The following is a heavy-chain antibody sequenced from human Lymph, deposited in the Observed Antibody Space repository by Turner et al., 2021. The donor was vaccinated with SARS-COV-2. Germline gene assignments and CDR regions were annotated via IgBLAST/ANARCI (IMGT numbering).Heavy chain of an antibody. V-gene: IGHV3-48*02. J-gene: IGHJ6*02. Sequence: EVQLVESGGGLVQPGGSLRHSCAASGFTFSSYSMNWVRQAPVKGLEWVSYISISSSTIYYADSVKGRFTISRDNAKNSLYLQMNSLRDEDTAVYYCARDRGGYGAYYYGMDVWGQGTTVTVSS. CDR1: GFTFSSYS. CDR3: ARDRGGYGAYYYGMDV. D-gene: IGHD2-15*01. CDR2: ISISSSTI.